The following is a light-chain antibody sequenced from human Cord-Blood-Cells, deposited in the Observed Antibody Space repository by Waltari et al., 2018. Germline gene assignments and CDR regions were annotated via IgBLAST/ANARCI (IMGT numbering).Light chain of an antibody. CDR3: AAWDDSLSGPVWV. J-gene: IGLJ3*02. V-gene: IGLV1-47*01. Sequence: QSVLTQPPSASGTPGQRVTISCSGSSSNIGSNYVYWYQQLPGTAPKLLIDRNNQRPSGVPDRFSGSKSGTSASLAISGLRSEDEADYYCAAWDDSLSGPVWVFGGGTKLTVL. CDR1: SSNIGSNY. CDR2: RNN.